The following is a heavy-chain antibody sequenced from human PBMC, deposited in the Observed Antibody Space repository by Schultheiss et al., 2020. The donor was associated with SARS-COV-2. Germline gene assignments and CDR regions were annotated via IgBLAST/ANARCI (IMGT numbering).Heavy chain of an antibody. V-gene: IGHV1-18*01. J-gene: IGHJ4*02. Sequence: ASVKVSCKASGYTFTSYGISWVRQAPGQGLEWMGWISAYNGNTNYAQKFQGRVTMTRDTSISTVYMELSRLRSDDTAVYYCAREPWYSSSWEADYWGQGTLVTVSS. CDR2: ISAYNGNT. CDR1: GYTFTSYG. D-gene: IGHD6-13*01. CDR3: AREPWYSSSWEADY.